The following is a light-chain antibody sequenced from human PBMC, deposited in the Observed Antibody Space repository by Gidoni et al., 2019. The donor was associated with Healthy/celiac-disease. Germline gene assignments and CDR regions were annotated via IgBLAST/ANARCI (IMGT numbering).Light chain of an antibody. V-gene: IGKV1-39*01. Sequence: IQMTHSPSSLSASVGDRVTITCRASQSISSYLNWYQQKPGKAPKLLIYAASSLQSGVPSRFSDSGSGTDFTLTISSLQPEDFATYYCQQSYSTPYTFGQXTKLEIK. J-gene: IGKJ2*01. CDR2: AAS. CDR1: QSISSY. CDR3: QQSYSTPYT.